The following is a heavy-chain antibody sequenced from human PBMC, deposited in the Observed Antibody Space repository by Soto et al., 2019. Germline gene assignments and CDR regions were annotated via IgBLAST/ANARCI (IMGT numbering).Heavy chain of an antibody. V-gene: IGHV1-2*02. Sequence: ASVKVSCKASGYTFTGYYVHWVRQAPGQGLEWMGWINPNSGDTYLAQRFQGRVTMNRDTSIGTAYMELRGLTSDDTAEYYCAKGGAIVAAGTRVYLYNAMDVWGQGTTVTVSS. J-gene: IGHJ6*02. CDR1: GYTFTGYY. CDR2: INPNSGDT. D-gene: IGHD1-26*01. CDR3: AKGGAIVAAGTRVYLYNAMDV.